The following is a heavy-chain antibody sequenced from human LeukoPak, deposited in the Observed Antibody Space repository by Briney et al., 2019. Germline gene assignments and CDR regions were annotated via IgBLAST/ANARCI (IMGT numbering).Heavy chain of an antibody. CDR1: GGSFSGYS. CDR3: ARGLNDSWTGENY. Sequence: SETLSLTCAVYGGSFSGYSWTWIRQPPGKGLEWIGEMSHSGYPNYNPSLKSRVAISVDTSKSQFSLKVRYVTAADTAVYYCARGLNDSWTGENYWGQGTLVTVSS. D-gene: IGHD3-3*01. CDR2: MSHSGYP. V-gene: IGHV4-34*01. J-gene: IGHJ4*02.